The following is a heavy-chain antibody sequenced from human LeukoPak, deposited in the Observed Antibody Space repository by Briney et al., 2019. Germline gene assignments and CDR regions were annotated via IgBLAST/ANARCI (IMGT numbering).Heavy chain of an antibody. Sequence: SETLSLTRAVYGGSFSGYYWSCIRQPPGKGLEWIGEINHSGSTNYNPSLKSRVTISVDTSKNQFSLKLSSVTAADTAVYYCARGGGATGYYFDYWGQGTLVTVSS. V-gene: IGHV4-34*01. CDR1: GGSFSGYY. J-gene: IGHJ4*02. D-gene: IGHD1-26*01. CDR2: INHSGST. CDR3: ARGGGATGYYFDY.